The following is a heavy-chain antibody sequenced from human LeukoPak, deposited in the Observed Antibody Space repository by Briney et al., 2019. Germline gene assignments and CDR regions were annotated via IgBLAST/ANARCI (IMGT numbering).Heavy chain of an antibody. CDR3: ARDRDGFQDY. D-gene: IGHD3-10*01. CDR1: GGSISSGDYS. CDR2: IYYSGST. V-gene: IGHV4-30-4*01. Sequence: PSETLSLTCTVSGGSISSGDYSWSWIRQPPGEGLEWIGYIYYSGSTYYNPSLKSRVTISVDTSKNQFSLKLSSVTAADTAVYYCARDRDGFQDYWGQGTLVTVSS. J-gene: IGHJ4*02.